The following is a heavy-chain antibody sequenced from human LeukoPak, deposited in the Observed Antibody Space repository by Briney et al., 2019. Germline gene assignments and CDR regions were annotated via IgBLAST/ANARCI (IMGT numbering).Heavy chain of an antibody. D-gene: IGHD1-26*01. V-gene: IGHV1-18*01. CDR2: ISAYNGNT. J-gene: IGHJ4*02. Sequence: ASVKVSCKASGYTFTSYGISWVRQAPGQGLEWMGWISAYNGNTNYAQKLQGRVTMTTDTSTSTAYVELRSLRSDDTAVYYCARDLGASHFDYWGQGTLVTVSS. CDR3: ARDLGASHFDY. CDR1: GYTFTSYG.